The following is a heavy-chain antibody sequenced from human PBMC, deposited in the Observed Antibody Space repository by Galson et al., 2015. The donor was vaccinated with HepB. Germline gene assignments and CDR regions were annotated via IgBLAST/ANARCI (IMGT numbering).Heavy chain of an antibody. CDR2: IRRSGDGT. Sequence: SLRLSCAASGFTVSSYAMSWVRQAPGKGLEWVSGIRRSGDGTYYADSVRGRFTISSDNSKNTLYLQMNSLRVEDTAVYYCARNRRRKSVLKDSNSHDIEYWGQGTLVTVSS. D-gene: IGHD6-6*01. CDR1: GFTVSSYA. J-gene: IGHJ4*02. CDR3: ARNRRRKSVLKDSNSHDIEY. V-gene: IGHV3-23*01.